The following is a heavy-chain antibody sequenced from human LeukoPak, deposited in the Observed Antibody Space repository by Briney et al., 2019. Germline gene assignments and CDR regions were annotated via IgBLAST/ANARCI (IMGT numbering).Heavy chain of an antibody. CDR3: ARQEVYCSSTSCYARGYSYGTFFDY. CDR2: IDHSGST. Sequence: SETLSLTCAVSGGSISSNWWSWVRQPPGKGLEWIGEIDHSGSTNYNPSLKSRVTISVDTSKNQFSLKLSSVTAADTAVYYCARQEVYCSSTSCYARGYSYGTFFDYWGQGTLVTVSS. CDR1: GGSISSNW. J-gene: IGHJ4*02. V-gene: IGHV4-4*02. D-gene: IGHD2-2*01.